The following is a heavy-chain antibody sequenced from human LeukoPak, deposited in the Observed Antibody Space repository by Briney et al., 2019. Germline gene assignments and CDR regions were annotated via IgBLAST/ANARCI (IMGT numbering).Heavy chain of an antibody. CDR2: IYYSGST. CDR3: ARLITMVRGVRRRPADP. V-gene: IGHV4-39*01. J-gene: IGHJ5*02. Sequence: SETLSLTCTVSGGSISSSSYYWGWIRQPPGKGLEWIGSIYYSGSTYYNPSLKSRVTISVDTSKNQFSLKLSSVTAADTAVYYCARLITMVRGVRRRPADPWGQGTLVTVSS. D-gene: IGHD3-10*01. CDR1: GGSISSSSYY.